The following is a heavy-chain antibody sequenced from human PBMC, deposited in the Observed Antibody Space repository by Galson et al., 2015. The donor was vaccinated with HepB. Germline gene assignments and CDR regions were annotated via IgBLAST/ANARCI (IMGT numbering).Heavy chain of an antibody. D-gene: IGHD6-13*01. Sequence: SVKVSCKASGYTFTESYIHWLRQAPGQGPEWMGWINPDSGATNYAQKFRGRVTMTRDTSISTAYMDLSSLRSDDTAVYYCARDIAPPGSWSFDLWGRGAPVTVSS. J-gene: IGHJ2*01. CDR2: INPDSGAT. CDR3: ARDIAPPGSWSFDL. V-gene: IGHV1-2*02. CDR1: GYTFTESY.